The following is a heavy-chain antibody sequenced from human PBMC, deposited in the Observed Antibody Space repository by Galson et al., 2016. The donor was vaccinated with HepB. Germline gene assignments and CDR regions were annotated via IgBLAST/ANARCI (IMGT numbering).Heavy chain of an antibody. CDR1: GFTFSSYA. CDR2: ISGSGAST. CDR3: AKGGGYNSAYYFYYYMDV. V-gene: IGHV3-23*01. D-gene: IGHD5-24*01. J-gene: IGHJ6*03. Sequence: SLRLSCAASGFTFSSYAMSWVRQAPGKGLEWVSAISGSGASTYYADSVKGRFTISRDNSKNTLYLHMNSLRAEDTAVDYCAKGGGYNSAYYFYYYMDVWGKGTTVTVSS.